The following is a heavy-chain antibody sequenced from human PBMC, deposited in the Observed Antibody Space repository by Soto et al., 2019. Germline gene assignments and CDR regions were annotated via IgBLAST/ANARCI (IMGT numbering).Heavy chain of an antibody. J-gene: IGHJ4*02. CDR2: IWYDGSNK. D-gene: IGHD6-13*01. V-gene: IGHV3-33*01. Sequence: QVQLVESGGGVVQPGRSLRLSCAASGFTFSSYGMHWVRQAPGKGLEWVAVIWYDGSNKYYADSVKGRFTISRDNSKNTLYLQMNSLRAEDTAVDYCAREGSGSSPTGYFDYWGQGTLVSVSS. CDR1: GFTFSSYG. CDR3: AREGSGSSPTGYFDY.